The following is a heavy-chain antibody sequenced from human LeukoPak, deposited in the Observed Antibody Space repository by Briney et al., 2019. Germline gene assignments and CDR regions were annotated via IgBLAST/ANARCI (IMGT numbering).Heavy chain of an antibody. CDR2: ISYDGSNK. V-gene: IGHV3-30-3*01. D-gene: IGHD1-1*01. CDR1: GFTFSSYA. Sequence: GGSLRLSCAASGFTFSSYAMHWVRQAPGKRLEWVAVISYDGSNKYYADSVKGRFTISRDNSKNTLYLQMNSLRAEDTAVYYCARDRENWNDTGMDVWGQGTTVTVSS. CDR3: ARDRENWNDTGMDV. J-gene: IGHJ6*02.